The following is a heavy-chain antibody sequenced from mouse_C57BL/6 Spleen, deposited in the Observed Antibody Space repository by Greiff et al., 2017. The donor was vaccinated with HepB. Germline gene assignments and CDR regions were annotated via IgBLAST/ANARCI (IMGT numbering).Heavy chain of an antibody. CDR2: IDPENGDT. D-gene: IGHD2-4*01. CDR1: GFNIKDDY. Sequence: VQLQQSGAELVRPGASVKLSCTASGFNIKDDYMHWVKQRPEQGLEWIGWIDPENGDTEYASKFQGKATITADTSSNTAYLQLSSLTSEDTAVYYCTTDAPYDYEDYWGQGTTLTVSS. CDR3: TTDAPYDYEDY. J-gene: IGHJ2*01. V-gene: IGHV14-4*01.